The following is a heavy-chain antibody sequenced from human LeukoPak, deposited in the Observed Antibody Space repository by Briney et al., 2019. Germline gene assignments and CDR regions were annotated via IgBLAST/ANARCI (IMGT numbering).Heavy chain of an antibody. V-gene: IGHV4-39*07. CDR2: ISSSGGT. J-gene: IGHJ5*02. CDR1: GGSISSTSYF. D-gene: IGHD4-17*01. CDR3: AKHYGDYRNWFDP. Sequence: PSETLSLTCTVSGGSISSTSYFWGWIRQPPGKRLEWIGSISSSGGTYYNPSLKSPVIISVDTSKNQFSLKVNSVTAADTAVYYCAKHYGDYRNWFDPWGQGTQVTVSS.